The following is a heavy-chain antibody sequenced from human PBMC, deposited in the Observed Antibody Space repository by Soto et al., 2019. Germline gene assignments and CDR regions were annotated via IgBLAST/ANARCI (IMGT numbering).Heavy chain of an antibody. Sequence: PGGSLRLSCEASGFTFSSPGMHWVRQAPGKGLEWVAGISYDGSNKYYADSVKGRCTISRDNSKNTLYLQMNTLRAEDTAVYYCAKGRLSGYYYAAVFDYWGQGTLVTVS. CDR1: GFTFSSPG. D-gene: IGHD3-3*01. CDR3: AKGRLSGYYYAAVFDY. J-gene: IGHJ4*02. V-gene: IGHV3-30*18. CDR2: ISYDGSNK.